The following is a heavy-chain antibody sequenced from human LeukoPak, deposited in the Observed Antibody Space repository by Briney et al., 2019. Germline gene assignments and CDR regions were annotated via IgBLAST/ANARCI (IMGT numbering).Heavy chain of an antibody. V-gene: IGHV4-61*02. Sequence: PSETLSLTCTVSGGSISSGSYYWSWIRQPAGKGLEWIGRIYSSGSTNYNPSLKSRVTISVDTSKNQFSLKLSSVTAADTAVYYCARLNRLDTARRGYFDLWGRGTLVTVSS. CDR3: ARLNRLDTARRGYFDL. CDR1: GGSISSGSYY. J-gene: IGHJ2*01. D-gene: IGHD5-18*01. CDR2: IYSSGST.